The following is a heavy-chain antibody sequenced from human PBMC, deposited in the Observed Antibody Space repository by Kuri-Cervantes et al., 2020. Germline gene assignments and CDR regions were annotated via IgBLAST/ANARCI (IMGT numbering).Heavy chain of an antibody. J-gene: IGHJ5*02. Sequence: KVSCKGSGYNFSHYWIGWVRQTPGKGLEWMGIISPGDSDIRYSPSFQGHITISADKSNSTAHLQWSSLKASDTAIYYCARLHWEGYCSSISCYAGGWFDPWGQGTLVTVSS. CDR1: GYNFSHYW. CDR3: ARLHWEGYCSSISCYAGGWFDP. CDR2: ISPGDSDI. V-gene: IGHV5-51*06. D-gene: IGHD2-2*01.